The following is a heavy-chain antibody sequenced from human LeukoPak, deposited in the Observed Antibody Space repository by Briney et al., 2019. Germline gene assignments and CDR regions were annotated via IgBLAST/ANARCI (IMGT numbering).Heavy chain of an antibody. CDR2: IKQDGSEK. V-gene: IGHV3-7*01. CDR3: ARGTLYYYDSSGSRFGY. Sequence: GGSLRLSCAASGFTFSSYWMSWVRQAPGKGLEWVANIKQDGSEKYYVDSVKGRFTISRDNAKNSLYLQMNSLRAEDTAVYYCARGTLYYYDSSGSRFGYWGQGTLVTVSS. CDR1: GFTFSSYW. J-gene: IGHJ4*02. D-gene: IGHD3-22*01.